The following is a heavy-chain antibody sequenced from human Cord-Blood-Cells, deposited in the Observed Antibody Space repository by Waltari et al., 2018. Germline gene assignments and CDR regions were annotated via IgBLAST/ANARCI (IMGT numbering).Heavy chain of an antibody. CDR2: RNPNSGNT. V-gene: IGHV1-8*01. J-gene: IGHJ6*02. CDR3: ARGSYSSSWFYYYYGMDV. Sequence: VQLVQSGAEVKKPGASVKVSCKASGYTSTSYDINWVRQATGTRLEWMGWRNPNSGNTGYAQKFQGRVTMTRNTSISTAYMELSSLRSEDTAVYYCARGSYSSSWFYYYYGMDVWGQGTTVTVSS. CDR1: GYTSTSYD. D-gene: IGHD6-13*01.